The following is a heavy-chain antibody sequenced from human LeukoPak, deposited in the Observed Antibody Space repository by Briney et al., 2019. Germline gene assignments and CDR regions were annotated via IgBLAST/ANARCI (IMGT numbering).Heavy chain of an antibody. CDR1: GGTFSSYA. CDR3: ARMGVAGPFDY. CDR2: IIPILGIA. Sequence: ASVKVSCKASGGTFSSYAISWVRQAPGQGLEWMGRIIPILGIANYAQKFQGRVTITADKSTSTAYMELSSLRSEDTAVYYCARMGVAGPFDYWGQGTLVTVSS. D-gene: IGHD6-19*01. J-gene: IGHJ4*02. V-gene: IGHV1-69*04.